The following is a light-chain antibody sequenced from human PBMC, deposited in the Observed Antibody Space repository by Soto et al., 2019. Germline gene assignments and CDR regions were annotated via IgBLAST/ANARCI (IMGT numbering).Light chain of an antibody. V-gene: IGLV2-14*03. CDR1: SSDVGSYNY. CDR2: DVT. Sequence: QSVLTQPASVSGSPGQSVTIPCTGTSSDVGSYNYVSWYQQHPGKAPKLMIFDVTNRPSGVSNRFSGSKSGNSASLTISGLQTEDEADYYCTSYTTSNPWVFGGGTQLTVL. CDR3: TSYTTSNPWV. J-gene: IGLJ3*02.